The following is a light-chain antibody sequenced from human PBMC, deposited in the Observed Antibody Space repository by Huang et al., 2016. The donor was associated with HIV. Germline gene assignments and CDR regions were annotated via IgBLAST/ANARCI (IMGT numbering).Light chain of an antibody. J-gene: IGKJ5*01. Sequence: EVVMTQSPATLAGSQGERATLSCRASQSITSNLAWYQQKPGQEPRLLIYGASTRAPDTPARFSGSGSATEFTLTISSLQSEDFAIYYCQQYNSWPPSITFGQGTRLEIK. CDR2: GAS. V-gene: IGKV3-15*01. CDR1: QSITSN. CDR3: QQYNSWPPSIT.